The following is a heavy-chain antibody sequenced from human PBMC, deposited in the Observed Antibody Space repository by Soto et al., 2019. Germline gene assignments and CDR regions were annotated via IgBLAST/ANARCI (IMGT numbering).Heavy chain of an antibody. CDR1: GYTFTSYA. CDR2: INAGNGNT. Sequence: QVQLVQSGAEEKKPGASVKVSCKASGYTFTSYAMHWVGQAPGQRLEWMGWINAGNGNTKYSQKFQGRVTITRDTSASTAYMELSSLRSEDTAVYSCARDHGGLWFGTGYFDLWGRGTLVTVSS. CDR3: ARDHGGLWFGTGYFDL. V-gene: IGHV1-3*05. J-gene: IGHJ2*01. D-gene: IGHD3-10*01.